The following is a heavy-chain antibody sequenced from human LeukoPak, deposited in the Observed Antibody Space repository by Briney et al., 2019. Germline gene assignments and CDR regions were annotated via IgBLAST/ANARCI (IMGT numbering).Heavy chain of an antibody. V-gene: IGHV3-53*01. J-gene: IGHJ4*02. CDR3: ARGLPFGY. D-gene: IGHD3-16*01. Sequence: PGGSLRLSCAASGFTFPTYAMTWVRQAPGKGLEWVSVIYSGGSTYYADSVKGRFTISRDNSKNTLYLQMNSLRAEDTAVYYCARGLPFGYWGQGTLVTVSS. CDR1: GFTFPTYA. CDR2: IYSGGST.